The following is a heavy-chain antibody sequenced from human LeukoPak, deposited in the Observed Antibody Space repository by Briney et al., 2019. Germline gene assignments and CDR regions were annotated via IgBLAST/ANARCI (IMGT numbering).Heavy chain of an antibody. CDR2: ISGSGGST. CDR3: AKVGIFGYYFDY. V-gene: IGHV3-23*01. Sequence: PGGSLRLSCAASGFTFSSYAMSWVRQAPGKGREGVSAISGSGGSTYYADSVKGRFTISRDNSKNTLYLQMNSLRAEDTAVYYCAKVGIFGYYFDYWGQGTLVTVSS. J-gene: IGHJ4*02. CDR1: GFTFSSYA. D-gene: IGHD3-16*01.